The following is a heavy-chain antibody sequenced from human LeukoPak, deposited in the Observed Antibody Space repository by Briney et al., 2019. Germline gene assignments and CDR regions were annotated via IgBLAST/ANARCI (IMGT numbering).Heavy chain of an antibody. CDR3: AKDRLPDGRWSLDY. V-gene: IGHV3-23*01. Sequence: GGSLRLSCAASGFPFSTCAMNWVRQAPGKGLEWVSGIYGSGGGIQYADSVKGRFTISRDNSRNILYLQMNSLRAEDTALHYCAKDRLPDGRWSLDYWGQGTLVTVSS. D-gene: IGHD6-13*01. J-gene: IGHJ4*02. CDR1: GFPFSTCA. CDR2: IYGSGGGI.